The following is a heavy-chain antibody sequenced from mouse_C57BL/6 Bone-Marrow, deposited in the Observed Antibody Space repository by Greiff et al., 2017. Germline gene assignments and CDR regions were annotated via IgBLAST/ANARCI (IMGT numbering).Heavy chain of an antibody. D-gene: IGHD1-1*01. V-gene: IGHV1-85*01. Sequence: VQRVESGPELVQPGASVKLSCTASGYTFTHYDINWVKQRPGQGLEWIGWIYPRVGSTNYNETFKGKTTLTVDTSSSTASLELSSLTSEDSAVYFCARLEFDGSSGDWYFDVGGTGTTVTVSS. CDR2: IYPRVGST. CDR3: ARLEFDGSSGDWYFDV. CDR1: GYTFTHYD. J-gene: IGHJ1*03.